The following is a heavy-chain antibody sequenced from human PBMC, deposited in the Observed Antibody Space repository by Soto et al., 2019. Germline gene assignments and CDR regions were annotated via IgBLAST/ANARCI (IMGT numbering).Heavy chain of an antibody. J-gene: IGHJ6*02. CDR3: ARSQGCYYCYGMDV. D-gene: IGHD1-26*01. V-gene: IGHV4-34*01. Sequence: PSETQSLTCAVPGGAFSGNYWRWIRQPPGKGLEWIGEINHNGSTTYNPSLKSRVTISVDTSKNQFSLKLSSVTAADTAVYYWARSQGCYYCYGMDVWGQGTTVTVSS. CDR2: INHNGST. CDR1: GGAFSGNY.